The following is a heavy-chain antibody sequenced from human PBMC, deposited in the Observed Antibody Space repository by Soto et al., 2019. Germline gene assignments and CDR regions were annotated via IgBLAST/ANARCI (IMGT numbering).Heavy chain of an antibody. V-gene: IGHV4-39*01. J-gene: IGHJ5*02. CDR3: ARRERAAGTDWWFDP. CDR1: GGSISSSSFP. Sequence: PSETLSLTCTVSGGSISSSSFPLGWIRQPPGKGLEWIGSIYYSGSTYYSPSLKSRVTISVDTSKNQFSLKLSSVTAADTAVYYRARRERAAGTDWWFDPWGQGTLVTVSS. D-gene: IGHD6-13*01. CDR2: IYYSGST.